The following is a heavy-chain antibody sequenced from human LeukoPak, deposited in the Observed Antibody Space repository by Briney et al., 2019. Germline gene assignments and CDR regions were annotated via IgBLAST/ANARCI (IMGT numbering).Heavy chain of an antibody. V-gene: IGHV3-21*01. Sequence: GGSLRLSCAASGFTFSSYEMNWVRQAPGKGLEWVSSISSSSSYIYYADSVKGRFTISRDNAKNSLYLQMNSLRAEDTAVYYCARDNPRYYYDSSGYDYWGQGTLVTVSS. CDR2: ISSSSSYI. D-gene: IGHD3-22*01. CDR1: GFTFSSYE. CDR3: ARDNPRYYYDSSGYDY. J-gene: IGHJ4*02.